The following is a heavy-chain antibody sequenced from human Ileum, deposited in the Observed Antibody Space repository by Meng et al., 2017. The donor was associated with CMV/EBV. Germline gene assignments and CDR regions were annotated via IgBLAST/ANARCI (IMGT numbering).Heavy chain of an antibody. J-gene: IGHJ4*02. CDR1: GFTFGSFG. V-gene: IGHV3-23*01. CDR2: ISGSGGSI. CDR3: AKTQHFHFWSGSDS. D-gene: IGHD3-3*02. Sequence: GESLKISCAVSGFTFGSFGMSWVRQAPGKGLQWVSAISGSGGSIYYADSVKGRSTISRDNSKNTLYLQMNNLRAEDTAVYYCAKTQHFHFWSGSDSWGQGTLVTVSS.